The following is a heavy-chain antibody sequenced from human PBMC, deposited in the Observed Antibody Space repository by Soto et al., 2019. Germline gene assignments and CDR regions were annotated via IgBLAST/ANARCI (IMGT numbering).Heavy chain of an antibody. D-gene: IGHD3-9*01. CDR1: GGSISSSSYY. V-gene: IGHV4-39*01. CDR3: ARLGIRYFCWLPTHY. Sequence: QLQLQESGPGLVKPSETLSLTCTVSGGSISSSSYYWGWIRQPPGKGLEWIGSIYYSGSTYYNPSLKIRVTFSVDTSKNQFSLKLSPVTAADTAVYYCARLGIRYFCWLPTHYWGQGTLVTVSS. CDR2: IYYSGST. J-gene: IGHJ4*02.